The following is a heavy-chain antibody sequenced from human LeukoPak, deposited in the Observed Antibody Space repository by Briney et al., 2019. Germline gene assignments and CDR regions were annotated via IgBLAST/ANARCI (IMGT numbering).Heavy chain of an antibody. CDR2: VYYTGST. J-gene: IGHJ6*02. D-gene: IGHD6-6*01. V-gene: IGHV4-31*03. CDR1: GGSVTSGGYY. Sequence: SETLSLTCTVSGGSVTSGGYYWSWIRQHPGKGLEWIGYVYYTGSTYYNPSLKSRVTISPDTSNNQFSLKVSSVTAADTAVYYCARISAGRYGMDVWGQGTTVTVS. CDR3: ARISAGRYGMDV.